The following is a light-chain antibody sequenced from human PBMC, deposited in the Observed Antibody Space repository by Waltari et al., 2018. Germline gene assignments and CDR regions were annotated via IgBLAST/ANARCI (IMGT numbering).Light chain of an antibody. CDR1: PSTFGRYAL. CDR3: CSYAGNTVWV. Sequence: QSALTQPASLSGSPGQSITISCTGTPSTFGRYALVSWYQQHPDKAPKLMVYEGTKRPPGISTRFSGAKSGNTASLTISGLQAEDEADYYCCSYAGNTVWVFGGGTKLTVL. V-gene: IGLV2-23*01. J-gene: IGLJ3*02. CDR2: EGT.